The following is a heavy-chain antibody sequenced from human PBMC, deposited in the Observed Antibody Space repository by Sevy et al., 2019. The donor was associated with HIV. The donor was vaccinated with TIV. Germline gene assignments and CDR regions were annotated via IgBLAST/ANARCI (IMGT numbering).Heavy chain of an antibody. CDR1: GGSISSYY. CDR3: AGALNGYSSSWYELYWFDP. J-gene: IGHJ5*02. CDR2: IYYSGST. D-gene: IGHD6-13*01. V-gene: IGHV4-59*01. Sequence: SETLSLTCTVSGGSISSYYWSWIRQPPGKGLEWIGYIYYSGSTNYNPSLKSRVTISVDTSKNQFSLKLSSVTAADTAVYYCAGALNGYSSSWYELYWFDPWGQGTLVTVSS.